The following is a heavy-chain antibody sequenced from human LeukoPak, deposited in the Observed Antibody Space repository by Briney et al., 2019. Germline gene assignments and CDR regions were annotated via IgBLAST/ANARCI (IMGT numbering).Heavy chain of an antibody. D-gene: IGHD3-22*01. J-gene: IGHJ5*02. CDR3: ARGGHYYDSSVWFDP. CDR1: GYTFTSYG. CDR2: ISAYNGNT. Sequence: ASVKVSCKASGYTFTSYGISWVRQAPGQGLEWMGWISAYNGNTNYAQKLQGRVTMTTDTSTSTAYMELRSLRSDDTAVYYCARGGHYYDSSVWFDPWGQGTLVTVSS. V-gene: IGHV1-18*01.